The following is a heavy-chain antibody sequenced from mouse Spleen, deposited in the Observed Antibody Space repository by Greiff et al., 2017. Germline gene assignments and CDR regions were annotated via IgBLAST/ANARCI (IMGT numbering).Heavy chain of an antibody. CDR2: INPNNGGT. CDR3: ARSVMITTAYYFDY. D-gene: IGHD2-4*01. J-gene: IGHJ2*01. V-gene: IGHV1-18*01. Sequence: VQLQQSGPELVKPGASVKIPCKASGYTFTDYNMDWVKQSHGKSLEWIGDINPNNGGTIYNQKFKGKATLTVDKSSSTAYMELRSLTSEDTAVYYCARSVMITTAYYFDYWGQGTTLTVSS. CDR1: GYTFTDYN.